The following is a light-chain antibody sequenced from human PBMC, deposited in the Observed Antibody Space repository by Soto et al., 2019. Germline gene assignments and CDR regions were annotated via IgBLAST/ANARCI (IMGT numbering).Light chain of an antibody. V-gene: IGKV3-20*01. Sequence: EIVLTQSPGTLSLSPGESATLSCRASQSVSSSQVAWYQQKPGQAPRLLIYGASYRATGFPDRFSGVGSQTDFTLTISRLEPEDFAVYYCQQYATSPHTFGQGIKLEIK. CDR2: GAS. J-gene: IGKJ2*01. CDR3: QQYATSPHT. CDR1: QSVSSSQ.